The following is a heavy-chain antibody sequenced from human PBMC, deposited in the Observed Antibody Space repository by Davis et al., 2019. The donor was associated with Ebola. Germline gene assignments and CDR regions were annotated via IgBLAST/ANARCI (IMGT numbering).Heavy chain of an antibody. CDR2: ISYDGSNK. CDR3: AKYARYCSSTSCHLDY. J-gene: IGHJ4*02. Sequence: GESLKISCAASGFTFSSYGMHWVRQAPGKGLEWVAVISYDGSNKYYADSVKGRFTISRDNSKNTLYLQMNSLRAEDTAVYYCAKYARYCSSTSCHLDYWGQGTLATVSS. CDR1: GFTFSSYG. V-gene: IGHV3-30*18. D-gene: IGHD2-2*01.